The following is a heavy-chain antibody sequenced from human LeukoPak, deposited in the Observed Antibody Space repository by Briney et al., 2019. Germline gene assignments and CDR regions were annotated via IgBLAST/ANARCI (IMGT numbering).Heavy chain of an antibody. CDR2: IYYSGST. CDR3: ASLGDFWSTY. D-gene: IGHD3-3*01. CDR1: GGSISSYY. J-gene: IGHJ4*02. V-gene: IGHV4-59*01. Sequence: KPSETLSLTCTVSGGSISSYYWSWIRQPPGKGLEWIGYIYYSGSTNYNPSRKSRVTISVDTSKNQFSLKLSAVTAADTAVYYCASLGDFWSTYWGQGTLVTVSS.